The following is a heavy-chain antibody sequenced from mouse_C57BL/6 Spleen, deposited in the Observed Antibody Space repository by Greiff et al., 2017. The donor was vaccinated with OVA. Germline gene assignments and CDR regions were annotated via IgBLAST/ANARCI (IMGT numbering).Heavy chain of an antibody. CDR2: INPSNGGT. V-gene: IGHV1-53*01. CDR3: ARYALPYFDY. D-gene: IGHD6-1*01. J-gene: IGHJ2*01. Sequence: GQRQEPGTELVKPGGSVKLSCKASGYTFTSYWMHWVKQRPGQGLEWIGNINPSNGGTNYNEKFKSKATLTVDKASSTAYVQLSSLTSEDSAVYYCARYALPYFDYWGQGTTLTVSS. CDR1: GYTFTSYW.